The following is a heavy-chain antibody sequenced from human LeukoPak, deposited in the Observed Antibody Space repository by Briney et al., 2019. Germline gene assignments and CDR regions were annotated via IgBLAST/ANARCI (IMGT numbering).Heavy chain of an antibody. D-gene: IGHD1-26*01. J-gene: IGHJ4*02. V-gene: IGHV3-21*01. CDR1: GFTFSDYA. CDR2: ITGSSYNK. Sequence: GGSLRLSCAASGFTFSDYALNWVRQAPGKGLEWISSITGSSYNKYYAESLKGRVTISRDNAKNSLYLQMNSLRAEDTAVYYCGVGASSASEFDYWGQGTLVTVSS. CDR3: GVGASSASEFDY.